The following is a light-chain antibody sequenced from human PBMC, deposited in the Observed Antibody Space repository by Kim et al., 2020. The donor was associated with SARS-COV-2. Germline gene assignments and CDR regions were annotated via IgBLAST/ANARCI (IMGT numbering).Light chain of an antibody. CDR3: HQYDSAPWT. J-gene: IGKJ1*01. CDR1: QAISNY. CDR2: GAS. Sequence: ASVGDGVTITCRASQAISNYLDWYQQKPGEVPKVVIYGASALHSGVPSRFSGSGSGTDFTLTISSLQPEDVATYFCHQYDSAPWTFGQGTKVDIK. V-gene: IGKV1-27*01.